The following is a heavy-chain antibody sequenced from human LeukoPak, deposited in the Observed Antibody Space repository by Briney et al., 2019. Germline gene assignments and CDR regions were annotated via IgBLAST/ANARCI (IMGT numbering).Heavy chain of an antibody. CDR1: GGSISSYY. CDR2: TYYSGST. Sequence: SETLSLTCTVSGGSISSYYWSWIRQPPGKGLEWIGYTYYSGSTNYNPSLKSRVTISVDTSENQFSLKLSSVTAADTAVYYCARAGDYDSSGYYYSPYYYYYYYMDVWGKGTTVTVSS. J-gene: IGHJ6*03. D-gene: IGHD3-22*01. CDR3: ARAGDYDSSGYYYSPYYYYYYYMDV. V-gene: IGHV4-59*01.